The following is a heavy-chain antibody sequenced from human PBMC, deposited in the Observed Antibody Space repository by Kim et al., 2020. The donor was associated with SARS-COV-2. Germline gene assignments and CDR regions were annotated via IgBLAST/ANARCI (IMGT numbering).Heavy chain of an antibody. J-gene: IGHJ4*02. D-gene: IGHD4-17*01. V-gene: IGHV3-15*01. CDR1: GFTFSNAW. Sequence: GGSLRLSCAASGFTFSNAWMSWVRQAPGKGLEWVGRIKSKTDGGTTDYAAPVKGRFTISRDDSKNTLYLQMNSLKTEDTAVYYCTTNSRGTTVTTFTRLESSSGVYWGQGTLVTVSS. CDR2: IKSKTDGGTT. CDR3: TTNSRGTTVTTFTRLESSSGVY.